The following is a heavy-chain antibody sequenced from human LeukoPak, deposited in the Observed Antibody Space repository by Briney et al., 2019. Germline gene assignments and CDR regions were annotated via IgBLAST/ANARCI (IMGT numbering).Heavy chain of an antibody. Sequence: SETLSLTCTVSGGSISSYYWSWIRQPAGKGLEWIGRIYTSGRTNYNPSLKSRVTMSVDTSKNQFSLKLSSVAAADTAVYYCARVNDFWSGYWYYFDYWGQGTLVTVSS. J-gene: IGHJ4*02. CDR3: ARVNDFWSGYWYYFDY. CDR1: GGSISSYY. V-gene: IGHV4-4*07. D-gene: IGHD3-3*01. CDR2: IYTSGRT.